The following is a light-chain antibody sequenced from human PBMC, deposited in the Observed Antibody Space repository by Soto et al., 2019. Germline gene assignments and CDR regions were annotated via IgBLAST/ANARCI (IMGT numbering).Light chain of an antibody. CDR1: SSDVGGYNY. CDR2: DVS. J-gene: IGLJ1*01. Sequence: QSALTQPASVSGSSGQSITITCTGTSSDVGGYNYVSWYQHYSGKAPKLIIYDVSNRPPGVSSRFSGSKSGNTASLTISGLQAEDEADYYCSSYTSSGTRVFGTGTKLTVL. V-gene: IGLV2-14*03. CDR3: SSYTSSGTRV.